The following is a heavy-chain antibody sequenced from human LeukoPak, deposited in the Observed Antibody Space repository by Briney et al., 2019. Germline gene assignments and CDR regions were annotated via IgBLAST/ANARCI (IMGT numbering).Heavy chain of an antibody. CDR3: ARYSSSLVFDY. D-gene: IGHD6-13*01. J-gene: IGHJ4*02. Sequence: SETLSLTCTVSGASISSYYWSWIRQPPGKGLEWLGYIYNSGSTNYNPSLKSQVTISLNTSKNQFSLKLSSVTAADTAVYYCARYSSSLVFDYWGQGILVTVSS. V-gene: IGHV4-59*01. CDR1: GASISSYY. CDR2: IYNSGST.